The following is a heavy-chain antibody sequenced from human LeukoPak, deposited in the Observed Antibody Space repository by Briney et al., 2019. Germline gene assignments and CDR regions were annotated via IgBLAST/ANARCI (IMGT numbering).Heavy chain of an antibody. CDR2: ISSSSSYI. Sequence: GGSLRLSCAASGFTFSSYSMNWVRQAPGKGLEWVSSISSSSSYIYYADSVKGRFTISRDNAKNSLYLQMNSLRTEDTAVYYCARGGAARPDYWGQGTLVTVSS. CDR3: ARGGAARPDY. V-gene: IGHV3-21*01. D-gene: IGHD6-6*01. J-gene: IGHJ4*02. CDR1: GFTFSSYS.